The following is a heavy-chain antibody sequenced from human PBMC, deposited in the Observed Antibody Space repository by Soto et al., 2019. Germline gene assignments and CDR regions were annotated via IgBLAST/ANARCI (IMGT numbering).Heavy chain of an antibody. V-gene: IGHV1-69*13. CDR3: ARVINSYSSSWYAGMDV. Sequence: ASVKVSCKASGGTFSSYAISWVRQAPGQGLEWMGGIIPIFGTANYAQKFQGRVTITADESTGTAYMELSSLRSEDTAVYYCARVINSYSSSWYAGMDVWGQGTTVTVSS. CDR2: IIPIFGTA. J-gene: IGHJ6*02. D-gene: IGHD6-13*01. CDR1: GGTFSSYA.